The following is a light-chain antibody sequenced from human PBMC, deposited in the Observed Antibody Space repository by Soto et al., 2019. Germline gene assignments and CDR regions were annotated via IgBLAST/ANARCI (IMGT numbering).Light chain of an antibody. V-gene: IGKV3-20*01. J-gene: IGKJ1*01. CDR3: QRYGSSPPT. CDR1: QSFSSYY. Sequence: EVVLTQSPGTLSLSPGDRVTLSCRASQSFSSYYLAWYQQKPGQAPRLLIYGASSRAPGTPDRFSGSGSGTDFSLTISRLEPEDFAVYFCQRYGSSPPTFGQGTEVEIK. CDR2: GAS.